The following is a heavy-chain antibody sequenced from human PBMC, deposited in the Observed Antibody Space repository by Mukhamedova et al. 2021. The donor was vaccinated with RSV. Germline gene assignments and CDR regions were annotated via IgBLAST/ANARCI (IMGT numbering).Heavy chain of an antibody. V-gene: IGHV1-69*10. CDR2: IIPILGIA. D-gene: IGHD2-2*01. CDR3: ARDRDIVVVPAGRYYMDV. J-gene: IGHJ6*03. Sequence: GPGQGLEWTGGIIPILGIANYAQKFQGRVTITADKSTSTAYMELSSLRSEDTAVYYCARDRDIVVVPAGRYYMDVWGQGTTVTVS.